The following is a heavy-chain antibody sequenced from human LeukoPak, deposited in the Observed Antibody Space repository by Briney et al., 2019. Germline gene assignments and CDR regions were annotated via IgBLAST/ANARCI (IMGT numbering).Heavy chain of an antibody. CDR3: ASSLRKTGTTPDYYMDV. D-gene: IGHD1-14*01. V-gene: IGHV3-48*04. CDR1: GFTFSSYT. CDR2: IGTSSTTI. Sequence: PGGSLRLSCAASGFTFSSYTMNWVRQPPGKGLEWVSNIGTSSTTIYYADSVKGRFTISRDNAKNSLYLQMNSLRAEDTAVYYCASSLRKTGTTPDYYMDVWGKGTTVAVSS. J-gene: IGHJ6*03.